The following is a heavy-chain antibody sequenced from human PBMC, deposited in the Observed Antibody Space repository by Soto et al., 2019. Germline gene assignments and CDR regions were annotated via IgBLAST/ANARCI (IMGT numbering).Heavy chain of an antibody. Sequence: QVQLVQSGAEVKKPGASVKVSCKASGYTFTSYGISWVRQAPGQGLEWMGWISAYNGNTNYAQKLQGRVTMTTDTSTSTSSLELRSLGSDDTAVYYCAAGHYYDSSGYLPSAASYYYGMDVWGQGTTVTVSS. CDR2: ISAYNGNT. D-gene: IGHD3-22*01. J-gene: IGHJ6*02. CDR3: AAGHYYDSSGYLPSAASYYYGMDV. V-gene: IGHV1-18*01. CDR1: GYTFTSYG.